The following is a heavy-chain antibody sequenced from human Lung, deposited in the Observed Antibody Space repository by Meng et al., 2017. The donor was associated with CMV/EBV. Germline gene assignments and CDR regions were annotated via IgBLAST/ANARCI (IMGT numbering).Heavy chain of an antibody. J-gene: IGHJ4*02. V-gene: IGHV3-21*01. CDR2: ISGSGSFI. D-gene: IGHD6-6*01. CDR3: ARGLGAKYSSSSLGF. Sequence: SGLTFSGISMNWGRQAPGKGLEWVSSISGSGSFIYYADSVKGRFTISRDNAKNSLYLQLDSLRAEDTAVYYCARGLGAKYSSSSLGFWGQGTLVTVSS. CDR1: GLTFSGIS.